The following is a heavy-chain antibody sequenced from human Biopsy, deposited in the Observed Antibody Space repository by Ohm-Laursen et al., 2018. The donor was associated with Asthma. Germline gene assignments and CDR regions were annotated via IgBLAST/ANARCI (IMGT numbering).Heavy chain of an antibody. Sequence: SDTLSLTCTVSYCSITSGGYYWTWLRQHPGKGLEWIGFSYYSGSTYYNPAHKSLVSISIDTSKNQFSLKLSSVTAADTAVYYCARAQDYYDSRGYYRSFDYWGQGTLVTVSS. J-gene: IGHJ4*02. V-gene: IGHV4-31*01. CDR1: YCSITSGGYY. CDR3: ARAQDYYDSRGYYRSFDY. D-gene: IGHD3-22*01. CDR2: SYYSGST.